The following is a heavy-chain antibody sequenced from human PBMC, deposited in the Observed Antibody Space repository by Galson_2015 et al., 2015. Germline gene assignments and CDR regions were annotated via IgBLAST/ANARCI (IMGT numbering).Heavy chain of an antibody. CDR2: SKRQTDGGTS. CDR3: TTDSPMGGIPP. D-gene: IGHD1-26*01. V-gene: IGHV3-15*01. CDR1: GFTFSLAW. Sequence: SLRLSCAASGFTFSLAWMTWVRQAPGKGLEWVGRSKRQTDGGTSDYAAPVEGRFAISRDDSRSTLYLQMNSLKTEDTAVYYCTTDSPMGGIPPWGQGTLVTVSS. J-gene: IGHJ5*02.